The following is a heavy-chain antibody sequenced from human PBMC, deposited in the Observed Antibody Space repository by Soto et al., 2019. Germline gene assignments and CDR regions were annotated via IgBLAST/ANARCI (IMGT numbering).Heavy chain of an antibody. CDR2: INAGNGDT. CDR3: ARVSRLYVWGSYRSGNNWFDP. CDR1: GYIFTSYA. V-gene: IGHV1-3*01. J-gene: IGHJ5*02. Sequence: ASVKVSCKTSGYIFTSYAMHWVRQAPGQRLEWMGWINAGNGDTKYSQKFQGRVTITRDTSANTAFMELSSLRSEDTAIYYCARVSRLYVWGSYRSGNNWFDPWGQGTLVTVSS. D-gene: IGHD3-16*02.